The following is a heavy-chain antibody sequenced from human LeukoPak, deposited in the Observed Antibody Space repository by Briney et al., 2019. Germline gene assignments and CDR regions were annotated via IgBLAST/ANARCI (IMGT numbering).Heavy chain of an antibody. D-gene: IGHD6-19*01. J-gene: IGHJ4*02. V-gene: IGHV1-18*01. Sequence: ASVKVSCKASGGTFSSYAISWVRQAPGQGLEWMGWISAYNGNTNYAQKLQGRVTMTTDTSTSTAYMELRSLRSDDTAVYYCARDIAVAGRGDFDYWGQGTLVTVSS. CDR2: ISAYNGNT. CDR1: GGTFSSYA. CDR3: ARDIAVAGRGDFDY.